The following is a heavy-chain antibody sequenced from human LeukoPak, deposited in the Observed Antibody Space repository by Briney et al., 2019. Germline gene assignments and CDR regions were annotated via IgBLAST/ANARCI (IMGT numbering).Heavy chain of an antibody. CDR3: ARRRAHYYASGYNWFDP. V-gene: IGHV4-39*07. CDR2: MYSSGST. D-gene: IGHD3-10*01. CDR1: GGSISITSYY. J-gene: IGHJ5*02. Sequence: PSETLSLTCTVSGGSISITSYYWGWIRQPPGKGLEWIGSMYSSGSTYYNPSLKSRVTISVDTSKNQFSLKLSSVTAADTAVYYCARRRAHYYASGYNWFDPWGQGTLVTVSS.